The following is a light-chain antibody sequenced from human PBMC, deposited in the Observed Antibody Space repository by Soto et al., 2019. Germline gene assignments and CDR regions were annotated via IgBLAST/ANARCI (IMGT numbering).Light chain of an antibody. Sequence: SYELTQPPSVSVAPGQTARITCGGNDIERKTVHWYQQKPGQAPVLVVYDDDERPSGIPERFSGSNSGKTATLTISMVEAGDEADYYCQVWDISSDHHVFGTGTKVTVL. V-gene: IGLV3-21*02. J-gene: IGLJ1*01. CDR3: QVWDISSDHHV. CDR2: DDD. CDR1: DIERKT.